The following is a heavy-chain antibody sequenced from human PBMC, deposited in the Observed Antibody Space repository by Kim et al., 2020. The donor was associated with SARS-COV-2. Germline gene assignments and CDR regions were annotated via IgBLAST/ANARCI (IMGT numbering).Heavy chain of an antibody. CDR3: ARVTVAGINLDAVDI. Sequence: DAGKGRFTITRDNAKNSLYLQMSSLRAEDTAVYYCARVTVAGINLDAVDIWGQGTMVTVSS. V-gene: IGHV3-21*01. J-gene: IGHJ3*02. D-gene: IGHD6-19*01.